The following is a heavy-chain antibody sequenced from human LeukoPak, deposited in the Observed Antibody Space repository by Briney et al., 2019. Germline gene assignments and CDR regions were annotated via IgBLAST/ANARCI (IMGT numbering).Heavy chain of an antibody. CDR2: IHSGGSS. D-gene: IGHD3-10*01. J-gene: IGHJ3*01. CDR1: GFTVTTNY. Sequence: GGSLRLSCAASGFTVTTNYISWVRQAPGKGLDWVSVIHSGGSSDYADSVKGRFIISRDTSKNTVYLQMNSLRAEDTAVYYCARRYYCEPWGQGTMVTVSS. V-gene: IGHV3-66*01. CDR3: ARRYYCEP.